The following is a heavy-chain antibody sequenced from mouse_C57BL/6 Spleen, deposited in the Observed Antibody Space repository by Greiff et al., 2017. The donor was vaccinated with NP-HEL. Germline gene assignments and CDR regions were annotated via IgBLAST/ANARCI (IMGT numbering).Heavy chain of an antibody. CDR1: GYTFTDYE. V-gene: IGHV1-15*01. D-gene: IGHD3-2*02. Sequence: QVQLQQSGAELVRPGASVTLSCKASGYTFTDYEMHWVKQTPVHGLEWIGAIDPETGGTTYNQKFKGKAILTADKSSSTAYMELRSLTSEDSAVYYCTRGTAQGHYAMDYWGQGTSVTVSS. J-gene: IGHJ4*01. CDR2: IDPETGGT. CDR3: TRGTAQGHYAMDY.